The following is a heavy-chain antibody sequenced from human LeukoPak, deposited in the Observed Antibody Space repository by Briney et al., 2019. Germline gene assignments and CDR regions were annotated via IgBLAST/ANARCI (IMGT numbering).Heavy chain of an antibody. Sequence: PSETLSLTCTVSGGPISSYYWSWIRQPPGKGLEWIGYIYYSGSTNYNPSLKSRVTISVDTSKNQFSLKLSSVTAADTAVYYCARWVAAAGPTGYWFDPWGQGTLVTVSS. CDR1: GGPISSYY. D-gene: IGHD6-13*01. V-gene: IGHV4-59*01. CDR3: ARWVAAAGPTGYWFDP. J-gene: IGHJ5*02. CDR2: IYYSGST.